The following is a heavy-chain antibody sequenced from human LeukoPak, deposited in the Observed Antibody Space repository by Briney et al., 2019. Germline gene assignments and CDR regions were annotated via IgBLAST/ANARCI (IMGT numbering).Heavy chain of an antibody. V-gene: IGHV4-34*01. J-gene: IGHJ3*02. Sequence: PSETLSLTCAVYGGSFSGYYWSWIRQPPGKGLEWIGEINHSRSTNYNPSLKSRVTISVDTSKNQFSLKLSSVTAADTAVYYCARKEQWLPHDAFDIWGQGTMVTVSS. D-gene: IGHD6-19*01. CDR3: ARKEQWLPHDAFDI. CDR2: INHSRST. CDR1: GGSFSGYY.